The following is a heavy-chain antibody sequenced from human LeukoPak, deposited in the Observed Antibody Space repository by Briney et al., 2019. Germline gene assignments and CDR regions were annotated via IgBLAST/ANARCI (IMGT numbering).Heavy chain of an antibody. CDR2: ISSSSSTI. CDR1: GFTFSSYS. J-gene: IGHJ4*02. CDR3: AKSGYNYDSDAYAFIDY. Sequence: GGSLRLSCAASGFTFSSYSMNWVRQAPGKGLEWVSYISSSSSTIYYADSVKGRFTISRDNAKNSLYLQMNRLRAEDTAVYYCAKSGYNYDSDAYAFIDYWGQGTLVTVSS. D-gene: IGHD3-22*01. V-gene: IGHV3-48*01.